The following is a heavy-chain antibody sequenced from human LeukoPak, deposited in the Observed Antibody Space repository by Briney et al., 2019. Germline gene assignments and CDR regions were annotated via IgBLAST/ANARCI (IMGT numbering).Heavy chain of an antibody. CDR1: GFTFADYA. CDR2: ISWDGGST. CDR3: AKDHSYGSGSYVDY. J-gene: IGHJ4*02. Sequence: GGSLRLSCAASGFTFADYAMHWVRQAPGKGLEWVSLISWDGGSTYYADSVKGRFTISRDNSKNSLYLQMNSLRAEDTALYYCAKDHSYGSGSYVDYWGQGTLVTVSS. V-gene: IGHV3-43D*03. D-gene: IGHD3-10*01.